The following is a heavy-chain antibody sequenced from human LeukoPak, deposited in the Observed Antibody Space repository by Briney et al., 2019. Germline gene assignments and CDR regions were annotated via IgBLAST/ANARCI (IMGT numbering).Heavy chain of an antibody. CDR1: GGTFSNYT. J-gene: IGHJ3*02. CDR2: IIPILGIA. V-gene: IGHV1-69*02. CDR3: ALEGMATLDAFDI. D-gene: IGHD5-24*01. Sequence: SVKVSCKASGGTFSNYTISWVRQAPGEGLEWMGRIIPILGIANYAQKFQGRVTITADKSTSTAYMELSSLRSEDTAVYYCALEGMATLDAFDIWGQGTMVTVSS.